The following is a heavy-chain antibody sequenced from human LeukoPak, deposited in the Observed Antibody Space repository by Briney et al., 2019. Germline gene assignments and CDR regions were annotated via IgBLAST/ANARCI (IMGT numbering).Heavy chain of an antibody. Sequence: SETLSLTCTVSGASISSSIYYWGWIRQSPGNGLEWTWEIYHNGTPNYNPFLKSRVTISADTFKNHFSLKMTSVTAEDTAVYYCATAPILRGEGGEHYKYGMDVWGQGTTVIVSS. CDR1: GASISSSIYY. CDR2: IYHNGTP. V-gene: IGHV4-39*07. J-gene: IGHJ6*02. CDR3: ATAPILRGEGGEHYKYGMDV. D-gene: IGHD2-2*02.